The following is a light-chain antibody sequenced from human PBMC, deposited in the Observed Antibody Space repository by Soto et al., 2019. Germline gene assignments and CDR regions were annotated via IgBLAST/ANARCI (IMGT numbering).Light chain of an antibody. J-gene: IGKJ5*01. CDR1: QSVSSN. Sequence: PGERATLSCRARQSVSSNLAWYQQKPGQAPRLLLYGASTRATGIPVRFSGSGFGTEFTLTISSLEPEDFAVYYCQQRSSWPPTITFGQGTRLEIK. CDR2: GAS. V-gene: IGKV3-11*01. CDR3: QQRSSWPPTIT.